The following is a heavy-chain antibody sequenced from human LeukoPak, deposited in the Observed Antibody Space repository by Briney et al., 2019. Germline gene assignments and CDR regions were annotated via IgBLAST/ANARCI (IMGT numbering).Heavy chain of an antibody. CDR1: GYTFTYRY. CDR2: ITPFNGNT. CDR3: ARSSSGSLGAFDI. Sequence: SVKVSCKASGYTFTYRYLHWVRQAPGQALEWMGWITPFNGNTNYAQKFQDRVTITRDRSMSTAYMELSSLRSEDTAMYYCARSSSGSLGAFDIWGQGTMVTVSS. V-gene: IGHV1-45*02. J-gene: IGHJ3*02. D-gene: IGHD1-26*01.